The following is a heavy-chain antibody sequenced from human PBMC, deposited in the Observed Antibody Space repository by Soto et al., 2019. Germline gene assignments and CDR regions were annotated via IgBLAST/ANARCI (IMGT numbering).Heavy chain of an antibody. CDR1: GFTFSSYA. Sequence: QVQLVESGGGVVQPGRSLRLSCAASGFTFSSYAMHXXXXXXXXXXXXXXXISYDGSNKYYADSVKGRFTISRDNSKXXXXXXXXXXXXXXXXXXXXXXXXXXXXXXXXXXXFDIWGQGTMVTVSS. V-gene: IGHV3-30-3*01. J-gene: IGHJ3*02. CDR2: ISYDGSNK. CDR3: XXXXXXXXXXXXXXXFDI.